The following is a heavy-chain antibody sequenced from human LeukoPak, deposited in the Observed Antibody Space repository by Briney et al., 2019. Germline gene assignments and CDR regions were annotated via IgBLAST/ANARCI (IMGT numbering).Heavy chain of an antibody. V-gene: IGHV1-69*05. CDR1: GGTFNNSA. CDR2: IMPLFGTA. D-gene: IGHD4-17*01. J-gene: IGHJ5*02. Sequence: GALVKVSCMTSGGTFNNSAISWVRQAPGQGLEWLGGIMPLFGTAGYAQKFQGRVAITKDESTRTVYLELTSLTSDDTAVYYCARDVHGDYGSGWFDPWGQGTLVSVSS. CDR3: ARDVHGDYGSGWFDP.